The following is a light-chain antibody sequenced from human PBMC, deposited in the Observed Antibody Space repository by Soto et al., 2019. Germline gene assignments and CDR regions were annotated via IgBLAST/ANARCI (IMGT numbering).Light chain of an antibody. CDR1: QSVTTK. V-gene: IGKV3-20*01. CDR3: QQYGGSPIT. CDR2: GAS. Sequence: ENVLTQSPDTLSLSPGERATLSCRASQSVTTKLAWYQHKPGQVPRLLMSGASSRASGVPDRFSGSGSETDFTLIISRLQPEDFALYYCQQYGGSPITFGQGTRLEIK. J-gene: IGKJ5*01.